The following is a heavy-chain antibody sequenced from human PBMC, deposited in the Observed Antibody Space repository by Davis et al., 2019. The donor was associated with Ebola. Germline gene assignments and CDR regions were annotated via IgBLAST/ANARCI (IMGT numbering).Heavy chain of an antibody. CDR1: GGSIRSYY. Sequence: SATLSLTCTVSGGSIRSYYCSWIRQPPGKGLEWIGYIYYSGFTNYNPSLKSRATISVATSKNQFSLKLSSVTAADTAVYYCGRHHGGNSGYDLDYWGQGTLVTVSS. J-gene: IGHJ4*02. V-gene: IGHV4-59*08. CDR3: GRHHGGNSGYDLDY. CDR2: IYYSGFT. D-gene: IGHD5-12*01.